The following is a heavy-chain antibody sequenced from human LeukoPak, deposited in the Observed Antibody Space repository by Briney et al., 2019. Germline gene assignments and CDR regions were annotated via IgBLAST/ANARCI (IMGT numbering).Heavy chain of an antibody. V-gene: IGHV3-21*01. D-gene: IGHD3-22*01. J-gene: IGHJ6*03. CDR3: ARDLVPDYYDSSGYPVAYCMDV. CDR1: GFTFSSYS. CDR2: ISSSSSYI. Sequence: PGGSLRLSCAASGFTFSSYSMNWVRQAPGKGLEWVSSISSSSSYIYYADSVKGRFTISRDNAKNSLYLQMNSLRAEDTAVYYCARDLVPDYYDSSGYPVAYCMDVWGKGTTVTVSS.